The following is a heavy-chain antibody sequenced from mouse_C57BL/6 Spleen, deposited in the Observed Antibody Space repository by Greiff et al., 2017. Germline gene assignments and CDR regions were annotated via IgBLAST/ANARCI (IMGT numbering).Heavy chain of an antibody. CDR3: ARRRNYGLFDY. D-gene: IGHD1-1*01. V-gene: IGHV1-54*01. J-gene: IGHJ2*01. CDR1: GYAFTNYL. Sequence: VQLQQSGAELVRPGTSVKVSCKASGYAFTNYLIEWVKQRPGQGLEWIGVINPGSGGTNYNEKFKGKATLTADKSSSTAYMQLSSLTSEDSAVYFWARRRNYGLFDYWGQGTTLTVSS. CDR2: INPGSGGT.